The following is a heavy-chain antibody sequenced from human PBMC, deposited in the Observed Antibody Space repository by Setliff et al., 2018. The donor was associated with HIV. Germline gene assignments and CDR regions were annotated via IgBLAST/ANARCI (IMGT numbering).Heavy chain of an antibody. D-gene: IGHD6-25*01. CDR2: ISYTGIT. Sequence: SETLSLTCTISGGSINYNMFYWGWIRQPPGKRLEWIGTISYTGITFYKSSLESRVTLSVDASKNQFSLNLRSATGSDTALYFCAAFTLRSGPPDVFDTWGQGTVVTVSS. J-gene: IGHJ3*02. CDR3: AAFTLRSGPPDVFDT. V-gene: IGHV4-39*01. CDR1: GGSINYNMFY.